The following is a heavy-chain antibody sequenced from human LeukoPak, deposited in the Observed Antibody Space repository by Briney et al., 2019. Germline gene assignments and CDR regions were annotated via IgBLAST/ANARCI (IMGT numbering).Heavy chain of an antibody. D-gene: IGHD6-13*01. Sequence: ASVKVSCKASGYTFTSYGISWVRQAPGQGLEWMGWISAYNGNTNYAQKLQGRVTMTTDTSTSTAYMELRSLRSDDTAVYYCARDSDPRAYSSSWYWFDPWGQGTLVTVSS. CDR1: GYTFTSYG. CDR3: ARDSDPRAYSSSWYWFDP. J-gene: IGHJ5*02. CDR2: ISAYNGNT. V-gene: IGHV1-18*01.